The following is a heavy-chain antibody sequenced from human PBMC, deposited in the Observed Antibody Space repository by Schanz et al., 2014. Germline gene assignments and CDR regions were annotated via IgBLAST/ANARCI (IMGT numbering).Heavy chain of an antibody. V-gene: IGHV1-46*03. CDR3: ARDGEAAAGCDS. D-gene: IGHD6-13*01. CDR1: GYTFTSYY. CDR2: INPSGGST. J-gene: IGHJ4*02. Sequence: QVQLVQSGAEVKKPGASVKVSCKASGYTFTSYYMHWVRQAPGQGLEWMGIINPSGGSTSYAQKCQGRVTMTRDTSTSTVYMELSSLRSEDTAVYYCARDGEAAAGCDSWGQGTLVNVSS.